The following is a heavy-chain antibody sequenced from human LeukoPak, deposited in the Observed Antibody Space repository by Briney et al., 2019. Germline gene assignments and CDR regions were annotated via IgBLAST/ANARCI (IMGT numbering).Heavy chain of an antibody. J-gene: IGHJ4*02. V-gene: IGHV4-61*02. D-gene: IGHD1-26*01. CDR2: IYTSGST. CDR3: ARGGSYSGFDY. Sequence: SDTLSLTCTVSGGSMSSGSYYWRWIRQPAGEGLEWIGRIYTSGSTNYNPSLKSRVTISVDTSKNQFSLKLSSVTAADTAVYYCARGGSYSGFDYWGQGTLVTVSS. CDR1: GGSMSSGSYY.